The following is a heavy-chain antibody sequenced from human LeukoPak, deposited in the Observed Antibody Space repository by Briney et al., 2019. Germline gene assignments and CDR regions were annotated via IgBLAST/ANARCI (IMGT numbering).Heavy chain of an antibody. CDR1: GYTFPNYD. CDR3: ARSLSLVRGVIHYFDN. J-gene: IGHJ4*02. V-gene: IGHV1-8*01. D-gene: IGHD3-10*01. Sequence: ASVKVSCKASGYTFPNYDINWVRQATGQGLEWVGWMNPDIGNTAYVQKFQGRVTMTRNTSISTAYMELSSLRSEDTAVYYCARSLSLVRGVIHYFDNWGQGTLVTVSS. CDR2: MNPDIGNT.